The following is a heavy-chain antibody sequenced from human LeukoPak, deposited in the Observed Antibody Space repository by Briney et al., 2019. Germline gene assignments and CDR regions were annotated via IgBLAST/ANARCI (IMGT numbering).Heavy chain of an antibody. CDR1: GFTFSSYG. Sequence: PGGSLRLSCAASGFTFSSYGMHWVRQAPGKGLEWVAFIRYDGSNKYYADSVKGRFTISRDNSKNTLYLQMNSLRAEDTAVYYCAKDPRPFLAVAGTWLYYWGQGTLVTVSS. D-gene: IGHD6-19*01. J-gene: IGHJ4*02. CDR2: IRYDGSNK. V-gene: IGHV3-30*02. CDR3: AKDPRPFLAVAGTWLYY.